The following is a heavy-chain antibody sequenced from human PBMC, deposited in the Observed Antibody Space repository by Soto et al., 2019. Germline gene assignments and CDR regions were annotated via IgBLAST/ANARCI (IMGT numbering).Heavy chain of an antibody. Sequence: GGSLRLSCAASGFTFSSHGMSWVRQVPGKGLEWIAGLSRGGGTTYYADSVKGRFTISRDNSKNILDLIMNSLKVEDTALYYCAKCGRFRTDVFDVWGQGTMVTGSS. CDR2: LSRGGGTT. D-gene: IGHD2-21*01. CDR3: AKCGRFRTDVFDV. CDR1: GFTFSSHG. J-gene: IGHJ3*01. V-gene: IGHV3-23*01.